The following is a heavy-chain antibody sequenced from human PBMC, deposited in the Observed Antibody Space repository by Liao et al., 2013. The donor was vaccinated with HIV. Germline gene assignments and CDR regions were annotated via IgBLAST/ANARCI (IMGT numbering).Heavy chain of an antibody. V-gene: IGHV4-4*07. CDR1: GGSISSNY. J-gene: IGHJ3*02. D-gene: IGHD2-15*01. CDR2: IYTSGST. CDR3: ARDPRGVGAASPYDAFDI. Sequence: QVQLQESGPGLVKPSETLSLTCTVSGGSISSNYWSWIRQPAGKGLEWIGHIYTSGSTNYNPSLKSRVTMSVDTSKNQFSLKLNSVTAADTAVYYCARDPRGVGAASPYDAFDIWGQGTMVTVSS.